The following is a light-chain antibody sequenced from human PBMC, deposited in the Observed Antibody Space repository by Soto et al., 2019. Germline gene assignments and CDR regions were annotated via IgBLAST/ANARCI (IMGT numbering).Light chain of an antibody. CDR2: SNN. V-gene: IGLV1-47*02. Sequence: QSVLTQPPSASGTPGQRVTISCSGSSSNIGSNYVYWYQQLPGTAPKLLIYSNNQRPSGVPDRFSGSKSGTSASLAISGLRSEDEADYYCAAWDDSSYVFGTGTKLTVL. J-gene: IGLJ1*01. CDR3: AAWDDSSYV. CDR1: SSNIGSNY.